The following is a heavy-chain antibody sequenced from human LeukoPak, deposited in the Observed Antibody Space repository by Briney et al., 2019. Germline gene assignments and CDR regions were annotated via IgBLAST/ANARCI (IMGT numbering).Heavy chain of an antibody. CDR3: AKYRGFGDSYDS. D-gene: IGHD3-10*01. CDR2: IGGSST. V-gene: IGHV3-23*01. Sequence: GGSLRFSCAASGFPFTIYAMSWVRQAPGKGLEWVSSIGGSSTYYADFVKGRFTISRDTSKNTMDLQINSLRAEDTAIYYCAKYRGFGDSYDSWGQGTLVTVSS. CDR1: GFPFTIYA. J-gene: IGHJ4*02.